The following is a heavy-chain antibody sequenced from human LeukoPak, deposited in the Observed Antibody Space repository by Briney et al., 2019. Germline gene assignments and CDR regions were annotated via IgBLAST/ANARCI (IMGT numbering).Heavy chain of an antibody. CDR1: GFTFSSYA. Sequence: PGGSLRLSCAASGFTFSSYAMHWVRQAPGKGLEWVAVISYDGSNKYYADSVKGRFTISRDNSKNTLYLQMNSLRAEDTAVYYCARDRDGKDYWGQGTLVTVSS. V-gene: IGHV3-30-3*01. D-gene: IGHD1-1*01. CDR3: ARDRDGKDY. J-gene: IGHJ4*02. CDR2: ISYDGSNK.